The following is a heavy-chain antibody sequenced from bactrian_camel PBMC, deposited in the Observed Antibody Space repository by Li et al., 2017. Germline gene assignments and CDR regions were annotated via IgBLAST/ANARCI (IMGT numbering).Heavy chain of an antibody. D-gene: IGHD6*01. CDR2: IGGDGST. CDR1: GFTFSELS. J-gene: IGHJ4*01. Sequence: VQLVESGGGLVQPGGSLRLSCAASGFTFSELSMSWVRQAPGKEREGVAAIGGDGSTNYADSVQGRSTISQDKAKNTLFLQMNSLKPEDTAMYYCAADPERVAFRGAHEHVPTFEYLGQGTQVTVS. V-gene: IGHV3S67*01.